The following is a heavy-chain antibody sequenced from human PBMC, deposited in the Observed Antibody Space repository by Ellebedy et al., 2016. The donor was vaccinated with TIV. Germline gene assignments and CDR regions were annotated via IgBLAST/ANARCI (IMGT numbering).Heavy chain of an antibody. V-gene: IGHV3-74*03. CDR3: AKLDGNGYGRDYFDY. D-gene: IGHD3-22*01. Sequence: GESLKISCAASGFTFSSYWMHWVRQAPGKELVCVSRISTDGSSTMYADCVKGRFTISRDNAKNTLYLQMNSLRAEDTALYYCAKLDGNGYGRDYFDYWGQGTLVTVSS. CDR2: ISTDGSST. CDR1: GFTFSSYW. J-gene: IGHJ4*02.